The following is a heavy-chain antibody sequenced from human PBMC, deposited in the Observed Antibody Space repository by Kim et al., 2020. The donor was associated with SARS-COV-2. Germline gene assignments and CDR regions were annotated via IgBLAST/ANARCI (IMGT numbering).Heavy chain of an antibody. J-gene: IGHJ6*03. D-gene: IGHD6-13*01. CDR2: INHSGST. Sequence: SETLSLTCAVYGGSFSGYYWSWIRQPPGKGLEWIGEINHSGSTNYNPSLKSRVTISVDTSKNQFSLKLSSVTAADTAVYYCATRIAAAGPSSYYYYYYMDVWGKGTTVTVSS. CDR1: GGSFSGYY. CDR3: ATRIAAAGPSSYYYYYYMDV. V-gene: IGHV4-34*01.